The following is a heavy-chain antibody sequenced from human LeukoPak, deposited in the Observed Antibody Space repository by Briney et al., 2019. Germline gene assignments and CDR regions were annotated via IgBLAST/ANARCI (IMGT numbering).Heavy chain of an antibody. Sequence: SETLSLTCTVSGGSLSSYYWTWIRQPPGKGLEWIGYIYFTGSTNYNPSLKGRVTMPVDTSNNQFSLRLTSVTAADTAVYYCARADCSTTSCPMDVWGQGATVTVSS. CDR2: IYFTGST. D-gene: IGHD2-2*01. V-gene: IGHV4-59*01. J-gene: IGHJ6*02. CDR3: ARADCSTTSCPMDV. CDR1: GGSLSSYY.